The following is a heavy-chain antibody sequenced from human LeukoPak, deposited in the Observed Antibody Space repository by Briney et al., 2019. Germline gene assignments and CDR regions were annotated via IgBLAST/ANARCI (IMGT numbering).Heavy chain of an antibody. Sequence: GGSLRLSCAASGFTFSSYTMNWVRQAPGKGLEWVSVIYSGGTTYYADSVKGRFTISRDNSKNTLYLQMNSLRAEDTAVYYCARDYDSSYHWGYWGQGTLVTVSS. CDR3: ARDYDSSYHWGY. D-gene: IGHD6-6*01. CDR2: IYSGGTT. J-gene: IGHJ4*02. CDR1: GFTFSSYT. V-gene: IGHV3-53*01.